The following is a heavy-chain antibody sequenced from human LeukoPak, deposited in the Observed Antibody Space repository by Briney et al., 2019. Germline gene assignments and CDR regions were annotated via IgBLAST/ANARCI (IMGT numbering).Heavy chain of an antibody. CDR3: AKDSPAGYSSGWYDY. CDR1: GFTFSSYA. J-gene: IGHJ4*02. D-gene: IGHD6-19*01. Sequence: GGSLRLSCAASGFTFSSYAMSWVRQAPGKGLEWVSAIRGSGGSTYYADSVKGRFTISRDNSKNTLYLQMNSLRAEDTAVYYCAKDSPAGYSSGWYDYWGQGTLVTVSS. CDR2: IRGSGGST. V-gene: IGHV3-23*01.